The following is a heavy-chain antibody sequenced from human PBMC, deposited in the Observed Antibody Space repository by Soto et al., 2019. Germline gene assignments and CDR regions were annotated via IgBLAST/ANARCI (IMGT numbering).Heavy chain of an antibody. D-gene: IGHD6-19*01. CDR1: RVAFSKFI. V-gene: IGHV1-69*13. CDR3: AKVRYSSPMGYYYGMDV. Sequence: ASVKVSCKASRVAFSKFIVTWVRQAPGLGLEWVGGIIPIFGTANYAQKFQGRVTITADESTSTSYMEVNNLRSEDTAVYYCAKVRYSSPMGYYYGMDVWGQGTTVTVSS. J-gene: IGHJ6*02. CDR2: IIPIFGTA.